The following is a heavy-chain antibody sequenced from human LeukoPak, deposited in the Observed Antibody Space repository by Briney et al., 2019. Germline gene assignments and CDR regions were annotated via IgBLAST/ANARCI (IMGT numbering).Heavy chain of an antibody. D-gene: IGHD6-19*01. Sequence: SVKVSCKASGGTFSSYAISWVRQAPGQGLEWMGGIIPIFGTANYAQKFQGRVTITADKSTSTAYMELSSLRSEDTAVYYCARDRIAVAGRKYYYYMDVWGKGTTVTVSS. V-gene: IGHV1-69*06. CDR2: IIPIFGTA. CDR1: GGTFSSYA. CDR3: ARDRIAVAGRKYYYYMDV. J-gene: IGHJ6*03.